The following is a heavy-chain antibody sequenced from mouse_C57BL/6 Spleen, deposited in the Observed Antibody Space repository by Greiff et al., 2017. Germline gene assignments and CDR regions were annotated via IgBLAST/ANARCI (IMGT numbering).Heavy chain of an antibody. J-gene: IGHJ1*03. CDR1: GYTFTSYW. CDR3: ARGGLGSRGYFDV. V-gene: IGHV1-52*01. Sequence: QVQLQQPGAELVRPGSSVKLSCKASGYTFTSYWMQWVKQRPIQGLEWIGNIDPSDSETHYNQKFKDKATLTVDKSSSTAYMQLSSLTSEDSAVYYCARGGLGSRGYFDVWGTGTTVTVSS. CDR2: IDPSDSET. D-gene: IGHD1-1*01.